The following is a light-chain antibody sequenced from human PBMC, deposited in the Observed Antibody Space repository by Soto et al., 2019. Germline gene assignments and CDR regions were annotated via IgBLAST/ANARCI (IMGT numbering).Light chain of an antibody. CDR3: QQFHHSPWT. V-gene: IGKV3-15*01. CDR2: DAS. CDR1: QSVSSN. J-gene: IGKJ1*01. Sequence: EIVMTQSPATLSLSPGERATLSCRASQSVSSNLAWYQHKPGQPPSLLIYDASTRATGIPARFSGRGSGTDFTLTISGLQSEDFAVYYWQQFHHSPWTFGQGTKVEIK.